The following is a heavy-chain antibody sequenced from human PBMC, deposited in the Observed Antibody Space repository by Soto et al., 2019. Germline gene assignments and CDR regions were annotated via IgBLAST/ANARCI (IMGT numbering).Heavy chain of an antibody. J-gene: IGHJ5*02. V-gene: IGHV5-10-1*01. CDR2: IDPSDSYT. CDR1: GYSFTSYW. CDR3: AMSVVVVGNWFDP. Sequence: GESLKISCTGSGYSFTSYWISWVRQMPGKGLEWMGRIDPSDSYTNYSPSFQGHVTISADKSISTAYLQWSSLKASDTAMYYCAMSVVVVGNWFDPWGQGTLVTVSS. D-gene: IGHD2-15*01.